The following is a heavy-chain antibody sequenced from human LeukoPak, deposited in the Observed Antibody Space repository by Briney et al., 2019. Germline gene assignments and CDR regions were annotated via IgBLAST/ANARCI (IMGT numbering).Heavy chain of an antibody. CDR2: FYSGGKT. Sequence: QSGGSLRLSCAASGFTVSSSYMSWVRQAPGKGLEWVSVFYSGGKTYYTDSVKGRFTISRDNSKNTLYLQMNSLRAEDTAVYYCASRDCSGGGCHFAGADPFDYWGQGTLVTVSS. CDR3: ASRDCSGGGCHFAGADPFDY. V-gene: IGHV3-53*01. CDR1: GFTVSSSY. J-gene: IGHJ4*02. D-gene: IGHD2-15*01.